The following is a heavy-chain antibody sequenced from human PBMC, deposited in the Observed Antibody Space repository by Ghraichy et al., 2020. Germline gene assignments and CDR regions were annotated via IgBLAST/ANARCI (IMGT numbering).Heavy chain of an antibody. V-gene: IGHV3-21*01. CDR3: VRDKGATPNCGLDV. Sequence: GGSLRLSCVASGFNFSNFRMNWVRQAPGKGLEWVSSITSSSSYLYYADSMKGRFTISRDNAKNSLYLQMTSLRAEDTALYYCVRDKGATPNCGLDVWGQGTTVTVSS. CDR2: ITSSSSYL. J-gene: IGHJ6*02. D-gene: IGHD5-24*01. CDR1: GFNFSNFR.